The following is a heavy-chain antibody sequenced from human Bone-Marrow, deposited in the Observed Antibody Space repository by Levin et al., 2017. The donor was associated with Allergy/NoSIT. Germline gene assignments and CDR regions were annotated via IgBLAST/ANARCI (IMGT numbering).Heavy chain of an antibody. J-gene: IGHJ6*02. CDR2: INPSTGDT. Sequence: ASVKVSCETSGYTFTDYYLHWVRQAPGQGLEWVGWINPSTGDTEYTQRFQGWVTMTRDTSMRTAYMELTRLRSDDTAVYYCARGYCGSSSCSYYKNYYGLDVWGQGTTVTVS. CDR1: GYTFTDYY. D-gene: IGHD2-21*01. CDR3: ARGYCGSSSCSYYKNYYGLDV. V-gene: IGHV1-2*04.